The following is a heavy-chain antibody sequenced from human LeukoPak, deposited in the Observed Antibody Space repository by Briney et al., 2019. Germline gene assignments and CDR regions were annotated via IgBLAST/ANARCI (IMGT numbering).Heavy chain of an antibody. D-gene: IGHD3-10*01. CDR1: GFTFGSYA. J-gene: IGHJ4*02. Sequence: PGGSLRLSCAASGFTFGSYAMSWVRQAPGKGLEWVSYISGSGGSTYYADSAKGRFTISRDNSKNTLYLQMNSLRAEDTAVYYCAKDTYYYGSGSYNYWGQGTLVTVSS. CDR3: AKDTYYYGSGSYNY. V-gene: IGHV3-23*01. CDR2: ISGSGGST.